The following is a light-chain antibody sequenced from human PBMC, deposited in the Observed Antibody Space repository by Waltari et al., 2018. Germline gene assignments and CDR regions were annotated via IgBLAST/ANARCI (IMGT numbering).Light chain of an antibody. Sequence: DIVMTQSPDSLAVSLGERATINCKSSQSVLYSSNNKNYLAWYQQQPRPPPKLPIDWASTRESGVPDRFSGSGSGTDFTLTISSLQAEDVAVYYCQQYYSTPHTFGQGTKLEIK. CDR2: WAS. J-gene: IGKJ2*01. CDR1: QSVLYSSNNKNY. CDR3: QQYYSTPHT. V-gene: IGKV4-1*01.